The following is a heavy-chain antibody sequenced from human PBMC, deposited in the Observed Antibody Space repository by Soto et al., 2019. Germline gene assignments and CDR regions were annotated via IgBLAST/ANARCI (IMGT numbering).Heavy chain of an antibody. D-gene: IGHD3-3*01. J-gene: IGHJ5*02. CDR1: GGSISSGGYY. CDR2: IYYSGST. Sequence: QVQLQESGPGLVKPSQTLSLTCTVSGGSISSGGYYWSCIRQHPGKGLEWIGYIYYSGSTYYNPSLKSRVTISVDTSKNQFSLKLSSVTAADTAVYYCARNTYFSYWFDPWGQGTLVTVSS. V-gene: IGHV4-31*03. CDR3: ARNTYFSYWFDP.